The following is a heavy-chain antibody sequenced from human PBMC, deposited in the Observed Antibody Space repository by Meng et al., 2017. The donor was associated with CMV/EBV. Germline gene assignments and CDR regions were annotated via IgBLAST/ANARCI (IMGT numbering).Heavy chain of an antibody. D-gene: IGHD3-9*01. CDR2: ISAYNGNT. CDR3: ARNAFGNDILSYFDY. CDR1: GGTFSSYG. V-gene: IGHV1-18*01. Sequence: ASVKVSCKASGGTFSSYGISWVRQAPGQGLEWMGWISAYNGNTNYAQKLQGRVTMTTDTSTSTAYMELRSLRSDDTAVYYCARNAFGNDILSYFDYGGQGTLVTVPQ. J-gene: IGHJ4*02.